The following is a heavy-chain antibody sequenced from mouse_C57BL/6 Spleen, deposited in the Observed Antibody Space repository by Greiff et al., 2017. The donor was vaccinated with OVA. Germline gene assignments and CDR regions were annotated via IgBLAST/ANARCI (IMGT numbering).Heavy chain of an antibody. V-gene: IGHV7-1*01. J-gene: IGHJ2*01. CDR2: SRNKANDYTT. CDR3: ARDPYYYGSSPGYFDY. CDR1: GFTFSDFY. D-gene: IGHD1-1*01. Sequence: EVKLMESGGGLVQSGRSLRLSCATSGFTFSDFYMEWVRQAPGKGLEWIAASRNKANDYTTEYSASVKGRFIVSRDTSQSILYLQMNALRAEDTAIYYCARDPYYYGSSPGYFDYWGQGTTLTVSS.